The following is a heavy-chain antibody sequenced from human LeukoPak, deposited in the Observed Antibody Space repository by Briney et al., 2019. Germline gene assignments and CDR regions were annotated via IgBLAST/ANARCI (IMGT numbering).Heavy chain of an antibody. Sequence: SETLSLTCTVSGGSISSYYWSWIRQPPGKGLEWIGYIYYSGSTNYNPSLKSRVTISVDTSKNQFSLKLSSVTAADTAVYYCARVGYSYGYGYYFDYWGQGTLVTVSS. V-gene: IGHV4-59*08. J-gene: IGHJ4*02. CDR3: ARVGYSYGYGYYFDY. D-gene: IGHD5-18*01. CDR1: GGSISSYY. CDR2: IYYSGST.